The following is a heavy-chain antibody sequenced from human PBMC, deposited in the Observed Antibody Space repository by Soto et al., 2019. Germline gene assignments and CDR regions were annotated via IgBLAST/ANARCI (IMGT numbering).Heavy chain of an antibody. CDR1: GGSVSSGSYY. V-gene: IGHV4-61*01. D-gene: IGHD3-3*01. CDR3: ARGAPITIFGVVMAPDY. Sequence: SETLSLTCAVSGGSVSSGSYYWSWIRQPPGKGLEWIGYIYYSGSTNYNPSLKSRVTISVDTSKNQFSLKLSSVTAADTAVYYCARGAPITIFGVVMAPDYWGQGTLVTVSS. CDR2: IYYSGST. J-gene: IGHJ4*02.